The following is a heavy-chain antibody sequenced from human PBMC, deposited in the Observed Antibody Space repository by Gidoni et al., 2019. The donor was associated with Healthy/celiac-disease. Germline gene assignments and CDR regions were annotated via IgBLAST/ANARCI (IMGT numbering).Heavy chain of an antibody. CDR1: GFTFDDYA. CDR2: ISWNSGSI. D-gene: IGHD3-22*01. V-gene: IGHV3-9*01. J-gene: IGHJ4*02. Sequence: EVQLVESGGGLVQPGRSLRLSCAASGFTFDDYAMHWVRQAPGKGLEWVSGISWNSGSIGYADSVKGRFTISRDNAKNSLYLQMNSLRAEDTALYYCAKSPFSYYYDSSGYYGFDYWGQGTLVTVSS. CDR3: AKSPFSYYYDSSGYYGFDY.